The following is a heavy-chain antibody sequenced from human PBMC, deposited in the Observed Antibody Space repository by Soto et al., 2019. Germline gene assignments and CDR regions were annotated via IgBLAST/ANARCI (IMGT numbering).Heavy chain of an antibody. Sequence: EVPLVESGGGLVQPGGSLRLSCAASGFTFSSYWMHWVRQAPGKGLVWVSRINSDGSSTSYADSVKGRFTISRDNAKNTLYLQMNSLRAEDTAVYYCARPNYYYYYGMDVWGQGTTVTVSS. CDR1: GFTFSSYW. V-gene: IGHV3-74*01. CDR3: ARPNYYYYYGMDV. CDR2: INSDGSST. J-gene: IGHJ6*02.